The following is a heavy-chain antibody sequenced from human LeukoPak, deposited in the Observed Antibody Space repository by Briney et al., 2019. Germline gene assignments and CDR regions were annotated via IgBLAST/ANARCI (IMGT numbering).Heavy chain of an antibody. J-gene: IGHJ4*02. CDR3: ARAAVGGGS. Sequence: GGSLRLSCAASEFTFSSYAMRWVRQAPGKGLEWVAVISYDGSNKYYADSVRGRFTISRDNSKNTLYLQMNSLRAEDTAVYYCARAAVGGGSWGQGSLVTVSS. CDR2: ISYDGSNK. CDR1: EFTFSSYA. V-gene: IGHV3-30-3*01. D-gene: IGHD3-10*01.